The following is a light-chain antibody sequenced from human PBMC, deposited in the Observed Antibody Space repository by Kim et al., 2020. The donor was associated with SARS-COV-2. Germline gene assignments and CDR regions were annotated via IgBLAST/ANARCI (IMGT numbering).Light chain of an antibody. J-gene: IGLJ2*01. V-gene: IGLV1-44*01. CDR3: AAWDDSLTGVV. CDR1: TSNIGDNT. CDR2: TNN. Sequence: QSVLTQPPSASGTPGQRVTISCSGSTSNIGDNTVTWYQHLPGTAPKLLIYTNNQRPSGVPDRFSGSKSGTSASLAISGLQSEDEANYYCAAWDDSLTGVVFGGATQLTVL.